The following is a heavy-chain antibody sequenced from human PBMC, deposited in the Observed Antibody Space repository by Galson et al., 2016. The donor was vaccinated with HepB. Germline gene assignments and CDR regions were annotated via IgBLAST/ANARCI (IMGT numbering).Heavy chain of an antibody. CDR2: INPNSGGT. CDR3: ARESGHYDDSSGYYY. Sequence: SVKVSCKASGYTFTGYYMHWVRQAPGQGLEWMGWINPNSGGTNYAQKFQGWVTMTRDTSISTAYMELSRLRSDDTAVYYCARESGHYDDSSGYYYWGQGTLVTVSS. J-gene: IGHJ4*02. V-gene: IGHV1-2*04. D-gene: IGHD3-22*01. CDR1: GYTFTGYY.